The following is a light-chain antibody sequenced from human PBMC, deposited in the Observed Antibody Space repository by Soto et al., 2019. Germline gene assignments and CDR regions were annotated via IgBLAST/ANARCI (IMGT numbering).Light chain of an antibody. CDR2: EVS. CDR1: SNDFGGYNY. J-gene: IGLJ1*01. CDR3: SSDGGSNYV. V-gene: IGLV2-8*01. Sequence: QSALTQPPAASGSPGQSVTISCTGTSNDFGGYNYVSWYQQHPGKAPKLIIFEVSERPSGVPDRFSGSKSFSTAALTGSGLQDQDESYYYCSSDGGSNYVFGTGTQVTVL.